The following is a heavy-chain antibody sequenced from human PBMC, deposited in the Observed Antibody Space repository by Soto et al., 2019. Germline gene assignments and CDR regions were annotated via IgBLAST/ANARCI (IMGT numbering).Heavy chain of an antibody. CDR1: GFTFSSYA. V-gene: IGHV3-30-3*01. J-gene: IGHJ6*02. Sequence: QVQLVESGGGVVQPGRSLRLSCAASGFTFSSYAMRWVRQAPGKGLEWVAVISYDGSNKYYADSVKGRFTISRDNSKNTLYLQMNCLRAEDTAVYYCARDRGFGGTDYYYGMDVWGQGTTVTVSS. CDR2: ISYDGSNK. CDR3: ARDRGFGGTDYYYGMDV. D-gene: IGHD3-10*01.